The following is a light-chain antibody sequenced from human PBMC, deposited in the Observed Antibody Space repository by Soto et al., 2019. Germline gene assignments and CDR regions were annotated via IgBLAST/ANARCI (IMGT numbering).Light chain of an antibody. CDR3: QQYNNWPIT. Sequence: EVVMTQSPATLSVSPGERATLSCRASQSVGSLVAWYQQKPGQAPRLLMYGASTRATGIAARFTGSGSGTEFTLTISSLQTEDFAVYYCQQYNNWPITFGPGTRPEIK. CDR2: GAS. CDR1: QSVGSL. V-gene: IGKV3-15*01. J-gene: IGKJ5*01.